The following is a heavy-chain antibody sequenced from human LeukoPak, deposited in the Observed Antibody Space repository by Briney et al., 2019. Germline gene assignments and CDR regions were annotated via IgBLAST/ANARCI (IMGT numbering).Heavy chain of an antibody. D-gene: IGHD3-3*01. CDR1: GGSMSPYH. Sequence: SETLSLTCTVSGGSMSPYHWGWIRQPPGKGLEWTGYIYYSGSTNYNPSLKSRVTISVDTSKNQFSLKLSSVTAADTAVYYCARHAYYDFWSGFNADTYYFDYWGQGTLVTVSS. CDR3: ARHAYYDFWSGFNADTYYFDY. CDR2: IYYSGST. V-gene: IGHV4-59*08. J-gene: IGHJ4*02.